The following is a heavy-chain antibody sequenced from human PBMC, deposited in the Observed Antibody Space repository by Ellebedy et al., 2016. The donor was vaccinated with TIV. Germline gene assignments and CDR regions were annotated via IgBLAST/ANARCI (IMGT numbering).Heavy chain of an antibody. V-gene: IGHV3-7*01. J-gene: IGHJ2*01. Sequence: PGGSLRLSCAASGFTFSSYWMSWVRQAPGKGLEWVANIKQDGSEKYYVDSVKGRFTISRDNAKNSLYLQMNSLRAEDTAVYYCARVRGGYGAYWYFDLWGRGTLVTVSS. CDR2: IKQDGSEK. CDR3: ARVRGGYGAYWYFDL. CDR1: GFTFSSYW. D-gene: IGHD3-10*01.